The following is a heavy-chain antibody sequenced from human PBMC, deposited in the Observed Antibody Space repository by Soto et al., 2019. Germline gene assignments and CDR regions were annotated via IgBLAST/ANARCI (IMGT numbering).Heavy chain of an antibody. Sequence: SETLSLTCTVSGGSISTGGYYWNWIRQHPGKGLEWIGYIYYSGNPYYNTSLKSRVSISLDTSKNQLSLKLSSVTAADTAVYFCARSYSGSGTYRSLDYWGQGTLVTVSS. CDR2: IYYSGNP. CDR1: GGSISTGGYY. V-gene: IGHV4-31*03. D-gene: IGHD3-10*01. CDR3: ARSYSGSGTYRSLDY. J-gene: IGHJ4*02.